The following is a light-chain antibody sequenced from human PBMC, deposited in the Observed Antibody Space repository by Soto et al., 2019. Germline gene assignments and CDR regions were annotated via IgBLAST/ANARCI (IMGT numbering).Light chain of an antibody. CDR2: DVS. Sequence: QSVLTQPASVSGSPGQSITISCTGTSSDVGGYNYVSWYQQHPGKAPKLMIYDVSNRPSGVSNRFSGSKSGNPASLTISGLQAYDEADNSCSSYTSSSTYVFGTGTMVTV. J-gene: IGLJ1*01. CDR3: SSYTSSSTYV. V-gene: IGLV2-14*01. CDR1: SSDVGGYNY.